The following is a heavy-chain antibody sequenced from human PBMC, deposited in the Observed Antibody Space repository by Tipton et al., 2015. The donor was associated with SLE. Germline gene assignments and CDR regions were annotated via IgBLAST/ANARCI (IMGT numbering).Heavy chain of an antibody. D-gene: IGHD3-9*01. Sequence: LRLSCTVSGGSISSGGYYWSWIRQHPGKGLEWIGYIYYSGSTYYNPSLKSRVTISVDTSKNQFSLKLSSVTAADTAVYYCAGLRGILTGPRGAFDIWGQGTMVTVSS. V-gene: IGHV4-31*02. CDR2: IYYSGST. J-gene: IGHJ3*02. CDR1: GGSISSGGYY. CDR3: AGLRGILTGPRGAFDI.